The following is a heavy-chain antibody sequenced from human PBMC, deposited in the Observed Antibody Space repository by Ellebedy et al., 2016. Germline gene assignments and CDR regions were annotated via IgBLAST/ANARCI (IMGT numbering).Heavy chain of an antibody. CDR1: GGSISSYY. J-gene: IGHJ4*02. V-gene: IGHV4-59*01. D-gene: IGHD3-22*01. CDR3: ARDKGSSGYYDFDY. CDR2: IYYSGST. Sequence: GSLRLSCTVSGGSISSYYWSWIRQPPGKGLEWIGYIYYSGSTDYNPSLKSRVTISVDTSKNQFSLKPSSVTAADTAVYYCARDKGSSGYYDFDYWGQGTLVTVSS.